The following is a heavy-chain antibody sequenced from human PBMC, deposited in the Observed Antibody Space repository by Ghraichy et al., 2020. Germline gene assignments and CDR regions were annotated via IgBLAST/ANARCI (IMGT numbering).Heavy chain of an antibody. CDR3: AKGKTFVRFLSDAFDI. CDR2: ISYDGSNK. Sequence: GGSLRLSFAASGFTFSSYGMHWVRQAPGKGLVWVAVISYDGSNKYYADSVKGRFTISRDNSKNTLYLQMNSLRAEDTAVYYCAKGKTFVRFLSDAFDIWGQGTMVTVSS. V-gene: IGHV3-30*18. D-gene: IGHD3-16*01. CDR1: GFTFSSYG. J-gene: IGHJ3*02.